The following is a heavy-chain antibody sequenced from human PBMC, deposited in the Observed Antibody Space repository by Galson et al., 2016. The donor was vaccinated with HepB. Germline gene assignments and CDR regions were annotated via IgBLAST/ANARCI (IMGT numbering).Heavy chain of an antibody. D-gene: IGHD3-22*01. Sequence: SLRLSCAASGFTFNSYSMNWVRQAPGKGLEWVSSIASNSRYINYADSVKGRFTMSRDNAKNSLYLQMNSLRAEDTAVYYCARERNYYDSSGYYYDYFDYWGQGTLVTVSS. CDR3: ARERNYYDSSGYYYDYFDY. J-gene: IGHJ4*02. CDR1: GFTFNSYS. CDR2: IASNSRYI. V-gene: IGHV3-21*01.